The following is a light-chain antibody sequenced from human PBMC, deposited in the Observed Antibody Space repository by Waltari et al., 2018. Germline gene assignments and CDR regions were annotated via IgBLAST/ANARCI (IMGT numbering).Light chain of an antibody. CDR1: QSIGKY. Sequence: EIVLTQSLDTLSLSPGERATLSCRASQSIGKYLVWYQQRPGQAPRLLIYGASTRASGIPDRFSGSGYGTDFSLTISRLEPEDFAVYHCQKYDRLPVTFGQGTKVEIK. J-gene: IGKJ1*01. CDR2: GAS. V-gene: IGKV3-20*01. CDR3: QKYDRLPVT.